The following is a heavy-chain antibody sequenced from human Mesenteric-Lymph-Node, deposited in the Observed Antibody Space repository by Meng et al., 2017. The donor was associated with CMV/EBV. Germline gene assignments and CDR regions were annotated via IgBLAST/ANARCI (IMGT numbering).Heavy chain of an antibody. J-gene: IGHJ3*02. CDR3: ARVAPNYYGSGSHDAFDI. V-gene: IGHV1-2*02. Sequence: ASVKVSCKASGYTFTSYGISWVRQAPGQGLEWMGWINPNSGGTNYAQKFQGRVTMTRDTSISTAYMELSRLRSDDTAVYYCARVAPNYYGSGSHDAFDIWGQGTMVTVSS. CDR1: GYTFTSYG. CDR2: INPNSGGT. D-gene: IGHD3-10*01.